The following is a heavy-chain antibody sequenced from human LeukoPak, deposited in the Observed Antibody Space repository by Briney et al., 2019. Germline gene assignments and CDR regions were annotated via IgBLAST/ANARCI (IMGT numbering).Heavy chain of an antibody. J-gene: IGHJ6*02. CDR1: GGSIRSYY. CDR2: VYYSGRT. Sequence: PSETLSLTCTVPGGSIRSYYWSWIRQPPGKGLEWIGYVYYSGRTNYNPSLKSRVTISVDTSKNQFSLKLSSVTAADTAVYYCARHRWVLDAMDVWGQGTTVTVSS. V-gene: IGHV4-59*08. D-gene: IGHD1-26*01. CDR3: ARHRWVLDAMDV.